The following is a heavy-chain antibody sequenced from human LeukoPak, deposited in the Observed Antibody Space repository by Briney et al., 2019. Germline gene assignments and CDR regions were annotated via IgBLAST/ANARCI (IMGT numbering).Heavy chain of an antibody. CDR3: ARDFATWYFDY. Sequence: ASLKVSCKASGYTFSSYHVSWVRQAPGQGLEWMGLINTYDGNTNYAQNFQGRVAMTTDTSTSTAYMELRSLRSDDTAVYYCARDFATWYFDYWGQGTLVTVSS. CDR1: GYTFSSYH. CDR2: INTYDGNT. D-gene: IGHD2-15*01. J-gene: IGHJ4*02. V-gene: IGHV1-18*01.